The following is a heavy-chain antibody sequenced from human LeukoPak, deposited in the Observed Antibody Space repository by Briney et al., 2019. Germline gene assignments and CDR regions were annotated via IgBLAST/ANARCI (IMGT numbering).Heavy chain of an antibody. V-gene: IGHV4-59*01. CDR2: IYYSGST. D-gene: IGHD3-16*01. J-gene: IGHJ3*02. CDR1: GGSISSYY. CDR3: ACERGGSFPDAFDI. Sequence: SETLSLTCTVSGGSISSYYWSWIRQPPGKGLEWIGYIYYSGSTNYNPSLKSRVAISVDTSKNQFSLKLSSVTAADTAVYYCACERGGSFPDAFDIWGQGTMVTVSS.